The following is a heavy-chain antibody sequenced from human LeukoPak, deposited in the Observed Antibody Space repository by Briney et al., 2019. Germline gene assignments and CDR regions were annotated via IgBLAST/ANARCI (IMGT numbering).Heavy chain of an antibody. CDR2: IIPIFGTA. D-gene: IGHD6-19*01. CDR1: GGTFSSYA. CDR3: GRAPVAVAGAALWY. Sequence: ASVRVSCKASGGTFSSYAISWVRQAPGQGLEWMGGIIPIFGTANYAQKVQGRVTMTTDTSTSTAYVELRSLRSDDTAVYYCGRAPVAVAGAALWYWGQGTRVTVSS. V-gene: IGHV1-69*05. J-gene: IGHJ4*02.